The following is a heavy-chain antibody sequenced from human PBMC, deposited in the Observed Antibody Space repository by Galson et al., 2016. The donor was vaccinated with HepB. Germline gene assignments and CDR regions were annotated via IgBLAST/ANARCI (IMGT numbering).Heavy chain of an antibody. CDR3: ARGSLGYTYAKKGSPDF. Sequence: SLRLSCAASGFSFSTYPLHWVRQAPGKGLVWVSRINPDETTTTYADSVEGRFTVSRDNAKKTLFLQMHSLTAEDSAVYYCARGSLGYTYAKKGSPDFWGQGSLVIVSS. CDR2: INPDETTT. J-gene: IGHJ4*02. D-gene: IGHD5-18*01. V-gene: IGHV3-74*01. CDR1: GFSFSTYP.